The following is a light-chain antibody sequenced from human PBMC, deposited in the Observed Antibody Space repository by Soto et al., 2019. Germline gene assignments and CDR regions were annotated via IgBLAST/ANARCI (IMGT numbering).Light chain of an antibody. V-gene: IGKV3-20*01. CDR2: GAS. Sequence: EIVMTQSPATLSVSPGERATLSCRASQSVSSNLAWYQPKPGQAPRLLIYGASSRATGIPDRFSGSGSGTDFTLTISRLEPEDFAVYYCQQYETSPRTFGQGTKVDI. CDR3: QQYETSPRT. J-gene: IGKJ1*01. CDR1: QSVSSN.